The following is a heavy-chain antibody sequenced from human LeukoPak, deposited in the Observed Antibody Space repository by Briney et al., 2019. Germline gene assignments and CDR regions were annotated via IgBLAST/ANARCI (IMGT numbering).Heavy chain of an antibody. D-gene: IGHD2-2*02. J-gene: IGHJ3*02. CDR2: ISNSGDTT. V-gene: IGHV3-23*01. Sequence: PGGSLRLSCAASGFTFSSYVMSWVRQAPGKGLEWLSVISNSGDTTYYAYSVKGRFTISRDNSKNTLYLRMNSLRAEDTAVYYCAKRRPAIYAFDIWGQGTMVTVSS. CDR1: GFTFSSYV. CDR3: AKRRPAIYAFDI.